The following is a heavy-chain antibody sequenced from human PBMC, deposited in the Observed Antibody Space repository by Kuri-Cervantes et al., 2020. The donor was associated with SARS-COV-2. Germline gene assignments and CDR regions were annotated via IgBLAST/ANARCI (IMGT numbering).Heavy chain of an antibody. D-gene: IGHD1-26*01. Sequence: GESLKISCKGSGYSFTSYWISWVRQMPGKGLEWMGRIGPSDSYTNYSPSFQGHVTISADKSISTAYLQWSSLKASDTAMYYCARRVGATEYYYGMDVWGQGTTVTVSS. CDR3: ARRVGATEYYYGMDV. CDR2: IGPSDSYT. V-gene: IGHV5-10-1*01. CDR1: GYSFTSYW. J-gene: IGHJ6*02.